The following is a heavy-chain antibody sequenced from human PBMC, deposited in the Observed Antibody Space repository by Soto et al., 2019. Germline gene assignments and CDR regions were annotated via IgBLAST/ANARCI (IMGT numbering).Heavy chain of an antibody. Sequence: QVQLVQSGAEVMEPGASVKVSCKASGYTFTSYYMHWLRQAPGQGLEWVGFFNPASTGATHAQKFQGRVTMTKDTSASTAYLELSSLSSEDTAIYYCARETGHGGSYTFSMDVWGQGTTVTVSS. CDR3: ARETGHGGSYTFSMDV. CDR2: FNPASTGA. V-gene: IGHV1-46*01. D-gene: IGHD1-26*01. CDR1: GYTFTSYY. J-gene: IGHJ6*02.